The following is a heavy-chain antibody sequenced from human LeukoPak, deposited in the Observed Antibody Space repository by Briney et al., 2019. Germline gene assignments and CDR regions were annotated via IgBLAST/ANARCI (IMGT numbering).Heavy chain of an antibody. J-gene: IGHJ4*02. Sequence: GGSLRLSCAASGFTFSSYWMSWVRQAPAKGLDWVAVISSHGGNKHYSDSVNGRFTISRDNSKNTLYLQMNSLITDDTAVYYCVSGSSGWSFDYWGQGTLVTVSA. D-gene: IGHD6-19*01. CDR1: GFTFSSYW. CDR3: VSGSSGWSFDY. CDR2: ISSHGGNK. V-gene: IGHV3-30*03.